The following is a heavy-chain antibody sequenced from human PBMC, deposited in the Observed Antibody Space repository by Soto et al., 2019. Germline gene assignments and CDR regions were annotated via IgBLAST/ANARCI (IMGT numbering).Heavy chain of an antibody. D-gene: IGHD7-27*01. J-gene: IGHJ4*02. Sequence: GSLRLSCAASGFIFSSFGMHWVRQAPGKGLEWVAHIWYDGSNTYYADSVKGRFTISRDNSRNTVYLQMNSLRAEDTAVYHCVRDLLGSGGHFDYWGQGTPVTVSS. V-gene: IGHV3-33*01. CDR1: GFIFSSFG. CDR2: IWYDGSNT. CDR3: VRDLLGSGGHFDY.